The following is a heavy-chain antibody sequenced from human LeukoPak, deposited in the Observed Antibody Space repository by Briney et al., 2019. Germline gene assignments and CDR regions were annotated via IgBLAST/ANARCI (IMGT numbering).Heavy chain of an antibody. CDR2: ISSSSSYI. CDR1: GFTFSSYS. V-gene: IGHV3-21*04. D-gene: IGHD3-16*01. Sequence: PGGSLRLSCAASGFTFSSYSMNWVRQAPGKGLEWVSSISSSSSYIYYADSVKGRFTISRDNAKNSLYLQMNSLRAEDTAVYYCARLTFGGFLYGMDVWGQGTTVTVSS. CDR3: ARLTFGGFLYGMDV. J-gene: IGHJ6*02.